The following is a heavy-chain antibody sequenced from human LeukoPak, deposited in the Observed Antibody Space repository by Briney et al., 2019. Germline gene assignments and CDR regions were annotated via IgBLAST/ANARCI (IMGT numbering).Heavy chain of an antibody. CDR1: GLTFSSYS. CDR3: ARCPSPDFDWLLGEFDY. Sequence: GGSLRLSCAASGLTFSSYSMNWVRQAPGKGLEWVSSISSSSSYMYYADSVKGRFTISRDNAKNSLYLQMNSLRAEDTAVYYCARCPSPDFDWLLGEFDYWGQGTLVTVSS. CDR2: ISSSSSYM. J-gene: IGHJ4*02. V-gene: IGHV3-21*01. D-gene: IGHD3-9*01.